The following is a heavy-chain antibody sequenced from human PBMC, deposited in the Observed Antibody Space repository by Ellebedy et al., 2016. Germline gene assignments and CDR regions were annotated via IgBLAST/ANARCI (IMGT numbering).Heavy chain of an antibody. Sequence: GESLKISCTASGFPFRTYWMSWVRQAPGKGLEWVASMQEDGSTKKYVDSVKGRFTISRDNAKYSLYQQMDSLRAEDTAVYFCARLGPLTAVTTYDYWGQGTLVTGSS. CDR2: MQEDGSTK. J-gene: IGHJ4*02. CDR1: GFPFRTYW. CDR3: ARLGPLTAVTTYDY. V-gene: IGHV3-7*03. D-gene: IGHD4-17*01.